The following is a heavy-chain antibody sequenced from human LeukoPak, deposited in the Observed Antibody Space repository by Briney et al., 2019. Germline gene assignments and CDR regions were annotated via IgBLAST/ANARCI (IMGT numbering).Heavy chain of an antibody. CDR3: ARAPPYQEAYGGTLGGYFDY. CDR2: IIPIFGTA. V-gene: IGHV1-69*13. J-gene: IGHJ4*02. D-gene: IGHD4-23*01. CDR1: GGTFSSYA. Sequence: ASVKVSCKASGGTFSSYAISWVRQAPGQGLEWMGGIIPIFGTANYAQKFQGRVTITADESTSTAYMELSSLRSEDTAVYYCARAPPYQEAYGGTLGGYFDYWDQGTLVTVSS.